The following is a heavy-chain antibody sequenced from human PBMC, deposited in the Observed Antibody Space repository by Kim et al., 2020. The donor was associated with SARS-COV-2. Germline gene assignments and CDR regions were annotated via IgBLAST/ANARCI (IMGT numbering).Heavy chain of an antibody. CDR1: SDSISSYY. Sequence: SETLSLTCNVSSDSISSYYWSWIRQFPGKGLEWLGYIYYSGNTDYNPSLKSRATISWDTSKNQFSLDLTSVTDADTAVYYCARSEGRGSWHQFDYWGQGILVTVSS. CDR3: ARSEGRGSWHQFDY. V-gene: IGHV4-59*01. J-gene: IGHJ4*02. D-gene: IGHD6-13*01. CDR2: IYYSGNT.